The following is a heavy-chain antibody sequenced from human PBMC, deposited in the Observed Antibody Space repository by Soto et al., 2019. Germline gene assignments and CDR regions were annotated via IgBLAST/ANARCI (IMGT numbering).Heavy chain of an antibody. Sequence: EVQLVESGGGLVKPGGSLRLSCAASGFTFSHYSMNWVRQAPGKGLEWVSSISTSSAYIYYADSVKGRFTISRENAKNSLYLQMHSLRAEDTAVYYCARDLNTALLLDSLGQVTLVTVSS. V-gene: IGHV3-21*01. CDR1: GFTFSHYS. D-gene: IGHD2-15*01. CDR3: ARDLNTALLLDS. CDR2: ISTSSAYI. J-gene: IGHJ4*02.